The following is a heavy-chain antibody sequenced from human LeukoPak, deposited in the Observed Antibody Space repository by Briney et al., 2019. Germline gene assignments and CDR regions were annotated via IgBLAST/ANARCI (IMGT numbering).Heavy chain of an antibody. J-gene: IGHJ4*02. V-gene: IGHV3-30*02. CDR1: GFTFISYG. Sequence: GGSLRLSCAASGFTFISYGMHWVRQAPGKGLEWVTFIRYDGSNKYYADSVKGRFTISRDNSKNTLYLQMNSLRAEDTAVYYCAKDPRANYYDSSGYHFDYWGQGTLVTVSS. CDR2: IRYDGSNK. CDR3: AKDPRANYYDSSGYHFDY. D-gene: IGHD3-22*01.